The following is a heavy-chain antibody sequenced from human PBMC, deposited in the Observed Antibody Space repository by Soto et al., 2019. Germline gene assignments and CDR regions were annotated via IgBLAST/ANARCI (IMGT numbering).Heavy chain of an antibody. V-gene: IGHV1-69*02. CDR1: RGTFSSYT. Sequence: ASVEVSCTASRGTFSSYTISWVRQAPGQGIEWMGRIIPILGIANYAQKFQGRVTITADKSTSTAYMELSSLRSEDTAVYYCARFGDIYYGMDVWGQGTTVTVSS. D-gene: IGHD3-10*01. CDR2: IIPILGIA. CDR3: ARFGDIYYGMDV. J-gene: IGHJ6*02.